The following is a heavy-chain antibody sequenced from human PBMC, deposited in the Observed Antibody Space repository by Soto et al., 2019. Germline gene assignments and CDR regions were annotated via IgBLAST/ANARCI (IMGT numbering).Heavy chain of an antibody. CDR3: AKDRARGSYPDTD. D-gene: IGHD1-26*01. Sequence: GRSLRLSCAASAFSLSSYGMHRVRQAPGKGLEWMSVISYNGSKKCYADSVKGRFTISRDNSNNTLYLQMNSLRAEDTAVYYCAKDRARGSYPDTDWGQGNLVSVAS. V-gene: IGHV3-30*18. J-gene: IGHJ4*02. CDR2: ISYNGSKK. CDR1: AFSLSSYG.